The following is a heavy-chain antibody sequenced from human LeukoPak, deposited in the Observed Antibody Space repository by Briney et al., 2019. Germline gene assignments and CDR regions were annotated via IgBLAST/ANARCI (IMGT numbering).Heavy chain of an antibody. CDR3: ARGGVVIDY. J-gene: IGHJ4*02. V-gene: IGHV3-7*05. CDR1: GFTFSNYW. Sequence: GGSLRLSCAASGFTFSNYWMNWVRQAPGKGLEWVANIKQDGSEKYYVDSVKGRFTISRDNAKNSLYLQMNSLRAEDTAVYYCARGGVVIDYWGQGTLVTVSS. D-gene: IGHD3-3*01. CDR2: IKQDGSEK.